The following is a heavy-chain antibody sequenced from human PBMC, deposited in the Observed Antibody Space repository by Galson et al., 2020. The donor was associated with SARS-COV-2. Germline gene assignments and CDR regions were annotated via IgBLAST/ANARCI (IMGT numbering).Heavy chain of an antibody. CDR3: ARSHDNNGYYFDF. D-gene: IGHD3-22*01. CDR1: GGSITRGDYY. CDR2: ISYSGST. Sequence: SETLSLTCTVSGGSITRGDYYWGWIRQQPGKGLEWIGSISYSGSTYYTPSLKSRVTLSVATSKNQFSLKVTSVTAADTALYYCARSHDNNGYYFDFWGQGTLVTVSS. V-gene: IGHV4-31*03. J-gene: IGHJ4*02.